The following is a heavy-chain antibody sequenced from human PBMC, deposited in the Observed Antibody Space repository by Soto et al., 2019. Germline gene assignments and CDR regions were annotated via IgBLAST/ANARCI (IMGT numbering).Heavy chain of an antibody. CDR3: AKGGATYGLLTHDY. CDR1: GFTFRTYT. CDR2: IRGFSPYT. D-gene: IGHD3-9*01. Sequence: EVQLVESGGGLVKPGGSLRLSCISSGFTFRTYTMNWVRQAPGKGLEWVSGIRGFSPYTFYAESVKGRFTISRDNSRDTLYLQMNRLTAEDTAVYYCAKGGATYGLLTHDYWGQGTLVTVSS. J-gene: IGHJ4*02. V-gene: IGHV3-21*04.